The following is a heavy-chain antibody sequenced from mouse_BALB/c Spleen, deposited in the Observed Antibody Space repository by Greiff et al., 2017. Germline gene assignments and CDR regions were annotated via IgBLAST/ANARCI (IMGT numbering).Heavy chain of an antibody. J-gene: IGHJ2*01. V-gene: IGHV5-17*02. CDR3: ARKYYFDY. CDR1: GFTFSSFG. Sequence: EVKLVESGGGLVQPGGSRKLSCAASGFTFSSFGMHWVRQAPEKGLEWVAYISSGSSTIYYADTVKGRFTISRDNPKNTLFLQMTSLRSEDTAMYYCARKYYFDYWGQGTTLTVSS. CDR2: ISSGSSTI.